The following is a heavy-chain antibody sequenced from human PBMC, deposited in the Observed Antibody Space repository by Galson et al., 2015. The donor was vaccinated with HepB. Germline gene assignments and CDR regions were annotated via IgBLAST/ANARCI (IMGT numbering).Heavy chain of an antibody. D-gene: IGHD3-22*01. V-gene: IGHV1-46*01. Sequence: SVKVSCKAPGYTFTSYYMHWVRQAPGQGLEWMGIINPSGGSTSYAQKFQGRVTMTRDTSTSTVYMELSSLRSEDTAVYYCAREGTNYDSSGYRIGSFAFDIWGQGTMVTVSS. CDR1: GYTFTSYY. J-gene: IGHJ3*02. CDR3: AREGTNYDSSGYRIGSFAFDI. CDR2: INPSGGST.